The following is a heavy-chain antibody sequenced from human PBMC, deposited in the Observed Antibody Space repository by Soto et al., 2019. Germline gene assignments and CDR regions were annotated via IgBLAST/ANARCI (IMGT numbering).Heavy chain of an antibody. J-gene: IGHJ5*02. D-gene: IGHD2-2*01. CDR3: ARAEVQSPAAMAQPYTCFDP. V-gene: IGHV1-3*01. CDR2: INAGNGNT. Sequence: ASVKVSCKASGYTFTSYAMHWVRQAPGQRLEWMGWINAGNGNTKYSQKFQGRVTITRDTSASTAYMELSSLRSEDTAVYYCARAEVQSPAAMAQPYTCFDPWGQGTLVTAPQ. CDR1: GYTFTSYA.